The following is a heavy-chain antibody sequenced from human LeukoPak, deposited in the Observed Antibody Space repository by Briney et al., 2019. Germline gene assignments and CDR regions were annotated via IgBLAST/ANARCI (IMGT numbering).Heavy chain of an antibody. CDR2: IMSSNSHI. Sequence: GGSLRLSCAASGFTFTSYSMNWVRQAPGKGLEWVSSIMSSNSHIYYTDSVRGRFTISRDNAKNSLYLQMNSLRAEDTAVYYCARDFTGCSSINCCFDYWGQGTLVTVSS. J-gene: IGHJ4*02. D-gene: IGHD2-2*01. V-gene: IGHV3-21*01. CDR1: GFTFTSYS. CDR3: ARDFTGCSSINCCFDY.